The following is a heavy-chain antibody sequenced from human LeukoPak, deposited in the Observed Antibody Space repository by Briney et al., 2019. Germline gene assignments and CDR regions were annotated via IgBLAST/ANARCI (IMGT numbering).Heavy chain of an antibody. CDR3: ARHGQWLVQINWFDP. V-gene: IGHV4-39*01. D-gene: IGHD6-19*01. J-gene: IGHJ5*02. CDR1: GGSISSSSYY. CDR2: IYYSGST. Sequence: SETLSLTCTVSGGSISSSSYYWGWIRRPPGKGLEWIGSIYYSGSTYYNPSLKSRVTISVDTSKNQFSLKLSSVTAADTAVYYCARHGQWLVQINWFDPWGQGTLVTVSS.